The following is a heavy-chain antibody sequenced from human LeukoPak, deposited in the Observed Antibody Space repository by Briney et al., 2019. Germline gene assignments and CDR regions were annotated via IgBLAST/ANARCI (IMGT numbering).Heavy chain of an antibody. CDR3: AREFSFRVGPFDP. CDR2: IIPIFGTA. Sequence: SVKVSCKASGGTFSSYAISWVRQAPGQGLEWMGGIIPIFGTANYAQKFQGRVTITADKSTSTAYMELSSLRAEDTAVYYCAREFSFRVGPFDPWGQGTLVTVSS. J-gene: IGHJ5*02. D-gene: IGHD2/OR15-2a*01. CDR1: GGTFSSYA. V-gene: IGHV1-69*06.